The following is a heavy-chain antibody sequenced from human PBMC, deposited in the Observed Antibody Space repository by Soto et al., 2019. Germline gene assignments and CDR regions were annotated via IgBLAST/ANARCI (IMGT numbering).Heavy chain of an antibody. CDR2: YHSGGST. V-gene: IGHV4-30-4*01. CDR3: VRSRQMESGNNYGLDV. D-gene: IGHD1-1*01. J-gene: IGHJ6*02. CDR1: GVSLNTADTW. Sequence: QVQLQESGSGLVKPSQSLSLTCTVSGVSLNTADTWWSWIRQSPGKGLEFIGYYHSGGSTYYDASFRSRVIISADKSNSQCSLKLSSVTGADTAVYFCVRSRQMESGNNYGLDVWGQGTTVTVSS.